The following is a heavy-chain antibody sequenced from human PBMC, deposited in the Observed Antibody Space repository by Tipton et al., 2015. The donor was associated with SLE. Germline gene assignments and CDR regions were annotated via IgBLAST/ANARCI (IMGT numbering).Heavy chain of an antibody. V-gene: IGHV4-4*02. CDR3: AREYRNSGYDPSPLGY. CDR2: IYQNGNT. J-gene: IGHJ4*02. CDR1: GDSISSNNW. D-gene: IGHD5-12*01. Sequence: TLSLTCSVSGDSISSNNWWNWVRQTPGKGLEWIGEIYQNGNTNYNPSLKSRLTISLDKSKNQFSLKLSSVTAADTAVYYCAREYRNSGYDPSPLGYWGQGTLLTVSS.